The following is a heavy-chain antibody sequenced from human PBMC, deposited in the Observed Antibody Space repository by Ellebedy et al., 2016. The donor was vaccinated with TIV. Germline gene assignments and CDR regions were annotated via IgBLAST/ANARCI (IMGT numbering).Heavy chain of an antibody. Sequence: PGGSLRLSCAASGFTFSIYWMHWVRQAPGKGLVWVSRINTDGSNTSYADSVKGRFTISRDNAKNTLFLQMNSLRAEDTAVYYCVREGYCSGGSCLYGMDVWGRGTTVTVSS. CDR3: VREGYCSGGSCLYGMDV. D-gene: IGHD2-15*01. J-gene: IGHJ6*02. CDR2: INTDGSNT. V-gene: IGHV3-74*01. CDR1: GFTFSIYW.